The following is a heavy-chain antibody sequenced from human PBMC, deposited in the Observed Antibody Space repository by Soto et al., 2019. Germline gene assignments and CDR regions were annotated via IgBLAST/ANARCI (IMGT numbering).Heavy chain of an antibody. CDR3: ARDSLGGGFDP. V-gene: IGHV3-13*01. D-gene: IGHD3-16*01. J-gene: IGHJ5*02. Sequence: EVQLVESGGGLVQPGGSLRLSCAASGFTFSSYDMHWVRQATGKGLEWVSAIGTAGDTYYPGSVKGRFTISRENAKNSLYLQMNSLRAGDTAVYYCARDSLGGGFDPWGLGTLVTVSS. CDR1: GFTFSSYD. CDR2: IGTAGDT.